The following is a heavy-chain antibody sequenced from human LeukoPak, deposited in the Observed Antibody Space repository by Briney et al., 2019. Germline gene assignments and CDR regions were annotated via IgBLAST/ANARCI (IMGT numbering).Heavy chain of an antibody. CDR1: GSTFSNCW. V-gene: IGHV3-74*01. J-gene: IGHJ4*02. Sequence: PGGSLRLSCEASGSTFSNCWMHWVRQAPGKGLMWVSQISTDGSQTFYADSVKGRFTISRDNAKNTLFLQMDSLRPEDTAVYYCVRSLRSADFWGQGTLVTVSS. CDR3: VRSLRSADF. CDR2: ISTDGSQT.